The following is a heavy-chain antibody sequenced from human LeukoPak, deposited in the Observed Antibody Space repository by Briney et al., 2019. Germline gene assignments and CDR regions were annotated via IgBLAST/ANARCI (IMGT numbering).Heavy chain of an antibody. CDR3: AREVVAATGGAFDI. CDR1: GGSIRGYY. J-gene: IGHJ3*02. V-gene: IGHV4-59*01. Sequence: SETLSLTCTVSGGSIRGYYWSWIWQPPGKGLEWIGYIYYSGSTNYNPSLKSRVTISVDTSKNQFSLKLSSVTAADTAVYYCAREVVAATGGAFDIWGQGTMVTVSS. CDR2: IYYSGST. D-gene: IGHD2-15*01.